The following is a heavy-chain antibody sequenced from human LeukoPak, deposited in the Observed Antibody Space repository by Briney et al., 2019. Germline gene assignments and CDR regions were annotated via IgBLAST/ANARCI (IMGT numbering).Heavy chain of an antibody. J-gene: IGHJ4*02. CDR1: GFTLSGSA. D-gene: IGHD1-26*01. CDR2: IRTKASNYAT. Sequence: GGSLTLSCAASGFTLSGSAMQWVRQAPGKGLEWVGRIRTKASNYATAYGAAVQGRFLISREDSKNMAFLQMNGLKTEDTAVYYCVRRFSGSYYYGHWGQGTLVTVPS. V-gene: IGHV3-73*01. CDR3: VRRFSGSYYYGH.